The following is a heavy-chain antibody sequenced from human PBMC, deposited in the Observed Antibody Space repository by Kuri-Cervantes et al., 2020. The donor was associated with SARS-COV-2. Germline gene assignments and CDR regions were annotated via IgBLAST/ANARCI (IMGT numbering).Heavy chain of an antibody. CDR3: ARGGDCSSTSCYISRLFDY. CDR2: IYHSGST. J-gene: IGHJ4*02. D-gene: IGHD2-2*02. CDR1: GYSISSGYY. V-gene: IGHV4-38-2*01. Sequence: SETLSLTCAVSGYSISSGYYWGWIRQPPGKGLEWIGSIYHSGSTYYNPSLKSRVTISVDTSKNQFSLKLSSVTAADTAVYYCARGGDCSSTSCYISRLFDYWGQGTLVTVSS.